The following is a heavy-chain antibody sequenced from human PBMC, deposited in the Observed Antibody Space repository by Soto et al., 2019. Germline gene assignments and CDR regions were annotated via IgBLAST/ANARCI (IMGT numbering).Heavy chain of an antibody. D-gene: IGHD3-22*01. Sequence: QMQLVQSGPEVKKPGTSVKVSCKASGFTFTSSAVQWVRQARGQRLEWIGRIVVGSGNTNYAQKFQERVTITRDMSTSTAYMELSSLRSEDTAVYYCAAGPYYYDSSGYIDYWGQGTLVTVSS. CDR3: AAGPYYYDSSGYIDY. V-gene: IGHV1-58*01. CDR1: GFTFTSSA. CDR2: IVVGSGNT. J-gene: IGHJ4*02.